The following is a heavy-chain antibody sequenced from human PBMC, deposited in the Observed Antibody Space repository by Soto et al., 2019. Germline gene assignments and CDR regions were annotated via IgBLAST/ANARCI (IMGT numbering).Heavy chain of an antibody. CDR1: GGSISSSSYY. D-gene: IGHD6-6*01. J-gene: IGHJ5*02. Sequence: SETLSLTCTVSGGSISSSSYYWGWIRQPPGKGLEWIGSIYYSGSTYYNPSLKSRVTISVDTSKNQFSLKRSSVTAADTAVYYCARLSIAARLGFDPWGQGTLVTVSS. V-gene: IGHV4-39*01. CDR2: IYYSGST. CDR3: ARLSIAARLGFDP.